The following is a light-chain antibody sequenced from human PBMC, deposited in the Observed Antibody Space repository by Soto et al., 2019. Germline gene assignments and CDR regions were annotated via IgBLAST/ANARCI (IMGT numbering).Light chain of an antibody. V-gene: IGLV2-14*01. CDR1: SSDVGGFDF. CDR3: SSYTNSGNLV. CDR2: EVS. Sequence: QSVLTQPASVSGSPGQSVTISCTGTSSDVGGFDFVSWYQKHPGKAPKLVIYEVSLRPSGVSDRFSGSKSANTPSLTISGLQAEDDSDYYCSSYTNSGNLVFGGGTKLTVL. J-gene: IGLJ2*01.